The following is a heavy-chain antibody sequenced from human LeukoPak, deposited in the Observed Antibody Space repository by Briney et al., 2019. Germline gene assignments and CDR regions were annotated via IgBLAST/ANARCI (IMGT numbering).Heavy chain of an antibody. J-gene: IGHJ4*02. CDR1: GYTFTSYA. CDR3: ARGQQLDLAY. CDR2: INAGNGNT. Sequence: ASVKVSCKASGYTFTSYAMHWVRQAPGQRLEWMGWINAGNGNTKYSQKFQGRVTMTTDTSTSTAYMELRSLRSDDTAVYYCARGQQLDLAYWGQGTLVTVSS. D-gene: IGHD6-13*01. V-gene: IGHV1-3*01.